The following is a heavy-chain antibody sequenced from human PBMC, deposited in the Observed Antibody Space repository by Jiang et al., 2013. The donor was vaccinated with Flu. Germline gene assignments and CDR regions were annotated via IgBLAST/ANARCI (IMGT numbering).Heavy chain of an antibody. J-gene: IGHJ5*02. V-gene: IGHV4-61*02. CDR3: ARALDILTGYSSNDRSWFDP. D-gene: IGHD3-9*01. CDR2: IYTSGST. CDR1: GGSISSGSYY. Sequence: GPGLVKPSQTLSLTCTVSGGSISSGSYYWSWIRQPAGKGLEWIGRIYTSGSTNYNPSLKSRVTISVDTSKNQFSLKLSSVTAADTAVYYCARALDILTGYSSNDRSWFDPWGQGTLVTVSS.